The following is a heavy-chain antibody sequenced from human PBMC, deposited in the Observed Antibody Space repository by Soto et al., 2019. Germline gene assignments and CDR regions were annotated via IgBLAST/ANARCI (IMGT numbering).Heavy chain of an antibody. V-gene: IGHV3-30*03. Sequence: QVQLVESGGGVVQPGRSLRLSCAASGFNFGAYGMHWVRQAPGTGMELVALLSFDASKKYYADAVMGRFTISIDTSRNTFCLQMNSLRVEDMAVYYCRVGVADWGQGTRVTVSS. D-gene: IGHD1-26*01. CDR2: LSFDASKK. J-gene: IGHJ4*02. CDR3: RVGVAD. CDR1: GFNFGAYG.